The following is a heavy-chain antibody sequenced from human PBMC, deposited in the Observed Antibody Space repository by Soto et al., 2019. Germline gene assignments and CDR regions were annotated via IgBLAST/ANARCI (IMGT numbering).Heavy chain of an antibody. J-gene: IGHJ5*02. CDR2: IWYDGSNK. CDR3: ARDLYSCSWYLRFRSSVQGYNWFDP. CDR1: GFTFSSYG. D-gene: IGHD6-13*01. Sequence: GGSLRLSCAASGFTFSSYGMHWVRQAPGKGLEWVAVIWYDGSNKYYADSVKGRFTISRDNSKNTLYLQMNSLRAEDTAVYYWARDLYSCSWYLRFRSSVQGYNWFDPWGQGTLVTVSS. V-gene: IGHV3-33*01.